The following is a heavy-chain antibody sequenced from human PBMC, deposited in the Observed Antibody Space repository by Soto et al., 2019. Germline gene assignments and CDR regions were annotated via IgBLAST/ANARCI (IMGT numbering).Heavy chain of an antibody. CDR3: ATVAALYYYYMDV. J-gene: IGHJ6*03. D-gene: IGHD2-15*01. Sequence: PSETLSLTCTVSGGSISSSSYYWGWIRQPPGKGLEWIGSIYHSGSTYYNPSLKSRVTISVDTSKNQFSLKLSSVTAADTAVYYCATVAALYYYYMDVWGKGTTVTVSS. CDR2: IYHSGST. CDR1: GGSISSSSYY. V-gene: IGHV4-39*01.